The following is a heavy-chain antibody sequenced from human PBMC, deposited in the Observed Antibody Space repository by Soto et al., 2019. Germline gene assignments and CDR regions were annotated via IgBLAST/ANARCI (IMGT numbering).Heavy chain of an antibody. CDR1: GYTFTSYA. CDR2: INAGNGNT. D-gene: IGHD6-19*01. Sequence: ASVKVSCKASGYTFTSYAMHWVRQAPGQRLEWMGWINAGNGNTKYSQKFQGRVTITRDTSASTAYMELSSLRSEDTAVYYCARDIRISIAVAGRFDYWGQGTPVTVSS. CDR3: ARDIRISIAVAGRFDY. J-gene: IGHJ4*02. V-gene: IGHV1-3*01.